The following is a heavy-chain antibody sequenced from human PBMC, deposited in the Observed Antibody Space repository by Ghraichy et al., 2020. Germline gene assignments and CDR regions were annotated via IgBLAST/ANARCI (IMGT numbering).Heavy chain of an antibody. J-gene: IGHJ1*01. CDR1: GFTFRSYA. V-gene: IGHV3-23*01. D-gene: IGHD6-19*01. CDR3: AKAYSNGWSGLVAH. Sequence: GGSLRLACAASGFTFRSYAMAWVRQAPGKGLEWVSAIGGSGGTTLYADSVKGRFTISRDNSKNTLYLLMNSLRVEDTAVYHCAKAYSNGWSGLVAHWGQGTLVTVSS. CDR2: IGGSGGTT.